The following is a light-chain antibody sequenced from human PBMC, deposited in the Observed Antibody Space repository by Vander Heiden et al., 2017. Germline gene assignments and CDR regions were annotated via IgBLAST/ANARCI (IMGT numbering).Light chain of an antibody. J-gene: IGLJ1*01. CDR1: SSDVGGYNY. V-gene: IGLV2-14*01. CDR2: EVS. CDR3: SSYTSSSTLWV. Sequence: QSALTHPASVSGSPGQPITIPCTGTSSDVGGYNYVSWYQQHPGKAPKLMIYEVSNRPSGVSNRFSGSKSGNTASLTISGLQAEDEADYYCSSYTSSSTLWVFGTGTKVTVL.